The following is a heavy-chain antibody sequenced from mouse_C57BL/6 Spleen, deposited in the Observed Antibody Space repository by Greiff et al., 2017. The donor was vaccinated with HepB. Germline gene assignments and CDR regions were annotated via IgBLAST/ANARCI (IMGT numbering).Heavy chain of an antibody. D-gene: IGHD4-1*01. V-gene: IGHV5-17*01. CDR1: GFTFSDYG. CDR3: ARTSNWDDFDY. J-gene: IGHJ2*01. CDR2: ISSGSSTI. Sequence: EVKLVESGGGLVKPGGSLKLSCAASGFTFSDYGMHWVRQAPEKGLEWVAYISSGSSTIYYADTVKGRFTITRDNAKNTLFLQMTSLRSEDTAMYYCARTSNWDDFDYWGQGTTLTVSS.